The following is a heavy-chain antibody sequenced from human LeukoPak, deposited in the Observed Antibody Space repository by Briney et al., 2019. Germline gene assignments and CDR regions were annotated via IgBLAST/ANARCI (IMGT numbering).Heavy chain of an antibody. CDR3: AREYSYGYRRGVITRWFDP. D-gene: IGHD5-18*01. Sequence: SETLSLTCTVSGGPISSYYWSWIRQPPGKGLEWIGYIYYSGSTNYNPSLKSRVTISVDTSKNQFSLKLSSVTAADTAVYYCAREYSYGYRRGVITRWFDPWGQGTLVTVSS. CDR1: GGPISSYY. J-gene: IGHJ5*02. CDR2: IYYSGST. V-gene: IGHV4-59*01.